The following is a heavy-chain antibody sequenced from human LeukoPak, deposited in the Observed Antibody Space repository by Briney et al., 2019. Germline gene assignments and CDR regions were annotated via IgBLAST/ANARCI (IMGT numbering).Heavy chain of an antibody. J-gene: IGHJ5*02. CDR2: ISSSSNYI. CDR3: ASGPWDGSGYSWFDP. V-gene: IGHV3-21*01. CDR1: GFTFTSYS. Sequence: GGSLRLFCAASGFTFTSYSMNWVRQAPGKGLEWVSSISSSSNYIYYADSVKGRFTISRDNADNSLFLQMNSLRAEDTAVYYCASGPWDGSGYSWFDPWGQGSLVTVSS. D-gene: IGHD3-3*01.